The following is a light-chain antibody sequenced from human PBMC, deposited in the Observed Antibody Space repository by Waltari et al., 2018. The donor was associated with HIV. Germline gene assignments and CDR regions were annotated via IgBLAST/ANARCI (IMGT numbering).Light chain of an antibody. J-gene: IGLJ3*02. CDR3: SSSRV. CDR2: EVS. Sequence: QSALTQPPSASGSPGQSVTISCTGTSSDVGGYHYVSWYQQPPGKAPKLMIYEVSKRPSGVPDRFSGSKSGNTASLTVSGLQAEDEADYYCSSSRVFGGGTKLTVL. CDR1: SSDVGGYHY. V-gene: IGLV2-8*01.